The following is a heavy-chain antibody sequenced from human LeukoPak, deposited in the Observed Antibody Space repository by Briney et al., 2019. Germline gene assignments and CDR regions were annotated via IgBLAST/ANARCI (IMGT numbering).Heavy chain of an antibody. D-gene: IGHD2-21*01. J-gene: IGHJ4*02. CDR3: ARPGLAYCGADCYSTEGYYFDY. CDR1: GENFSIYF. V-gene: IGHV4-34*01. CDR2: INRGGST. Sequence: SETLSLTCAVYGENFSIYFYSWIRQPPGKGLEWIGEINRGGSTSYNPSLKSRVTISVDTSKNQFSLRLSSVTAADTAMYYCARPGLAYCGADCYSTEGYYFDYWSQGTLVTVSS.